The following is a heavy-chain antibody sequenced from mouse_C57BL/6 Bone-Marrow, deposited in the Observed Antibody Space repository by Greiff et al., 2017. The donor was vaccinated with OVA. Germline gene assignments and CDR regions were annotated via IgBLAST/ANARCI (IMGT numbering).Heavy chain of an antibody. V-gene: IGHV1-58*01. CDR2: IYIGNGYT. D-gene: IGHD1-1*01. Sequence: EVQLQESGAELVRPGSSVKMSCKTSGYTFTSYGINWVKQRPGQGLEWIGYIYIGNGYTEYNEKFKGKATLTSETSSSTAYMQLSSLTSEDSAIYFCAMEAYYGSSYVPFAYWGQGTLVTVSA. CDR1: GYTFTSYG. J-gene: IGHJ3*01. CDR3: AMEAYYGSSYVPFAY.